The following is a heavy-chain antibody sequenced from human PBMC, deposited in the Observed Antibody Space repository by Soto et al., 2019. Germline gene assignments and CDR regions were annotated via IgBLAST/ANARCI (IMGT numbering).Heavy chain of an antibody. Sequence: QVQLVESGGGVVQPGRSLRLSCAASGFTFSSYGMHWVRQAPGKGLEWVAVISYDGSNKYYADSVKGRFTISRDNSKNTLYLQMNSLRAEDTAVYYCAKGWDYVDTAKAQPFDYWGQGTLVTVSS. CDR1: GFTFSSYG. CDR2: ISYDGSNK. V-gene: IGHV3-30*18. CDR3: AKGWDYVDTAKAQPFDY. J-gene: IGHJ4*02. D-gene: IGHD5-18*01.